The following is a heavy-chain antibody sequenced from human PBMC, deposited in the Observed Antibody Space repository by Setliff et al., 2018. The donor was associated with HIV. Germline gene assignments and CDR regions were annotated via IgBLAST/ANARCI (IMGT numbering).Heavy chain of an antibody. J-gene: IGHJ6*03. CDR2: IYTSGIT. D-gene: IGHD3-10*01. CDR3: ARDRRGYYYGSGSCYMDV. Sequence: KTSETLSLTCTVSGDSISSYYWSWIRRPPGKGLEWIGYIYTSGITDYNPSLKSRVTISGDTSKNQFSLKLSSVTAADTAVYYCARDRRGYYYGSGSCYMDVWGTGTTVTVS. V-gene: IGHV4-4*08. CDR1: GDSISSYY.